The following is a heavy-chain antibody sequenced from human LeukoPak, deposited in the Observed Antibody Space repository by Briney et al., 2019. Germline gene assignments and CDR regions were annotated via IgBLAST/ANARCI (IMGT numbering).Heavy chain of an antibody. D-gene: IGHD2-21*02. Sequence: SETLSLTCTVSGGSISPSYWSWIRQSPGKGLEWIGYLYNSGSTNYNPSLKSRVTISVDRSKNQFSLKLTSVTAADTAVYYCATCGGDCYYPAYWGQGTLVTVSS. J-gene: IGHJ4*02. CDR3: ATCGGDCYYPAY. CDR1: GGSISPSY. V-gene: IGHV4-59*08. CDR2: LYNSGST.